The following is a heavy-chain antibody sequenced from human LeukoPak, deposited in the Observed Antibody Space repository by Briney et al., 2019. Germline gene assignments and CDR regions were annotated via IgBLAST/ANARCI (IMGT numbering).Heavy chain of an antibody. CDR3: ARDKSRTYGSADAFDI. Sequence: PSETLSLTCTVSGGSLSSYYWNWIRQPAGKGLEWIGRIYTSGSTNYNPSLKSRVTMSVDTSKNQFSLKLSSVTAADTAVYYCARDKSRTYGSADAFDIWGQGTMVTVSS. J-gene: IGHJ3*02. D-gene: IGHD3-10*01. V-gene: IGHV4-4*07. CDR1: GGSLSSYY. CDR2: IYTSGST.